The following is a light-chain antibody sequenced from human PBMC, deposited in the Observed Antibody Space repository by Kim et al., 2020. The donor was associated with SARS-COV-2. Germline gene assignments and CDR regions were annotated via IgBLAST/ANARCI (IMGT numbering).Light chain of an antibody. J-gene: IGKJ4*01. CDR2: GAS. V-gene: IGKV3-15*01. CDR1: QSVSSN. CDR3: QQYNNWPPLT. Sequence: PGESAPLSRRASQSVSSNLAWYQQKPGQAPRLLIYGASTRATGIPARFSGSGSGTEFTLTISSLQSEDFAVYYCQQYNNWPPLTFGGGTKVDIK.